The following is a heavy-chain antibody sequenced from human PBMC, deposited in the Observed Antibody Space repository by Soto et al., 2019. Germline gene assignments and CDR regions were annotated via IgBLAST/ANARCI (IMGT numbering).Heavy chain of an antibody. V-gene: IGHV3-23*01. J-gene: IGHJ4*02. CDR2: ISDVFGSG. CDR1: GVTFSKYG. CDR3: AKMVVYISPTHYFDS. D-gene: IGHD2-15*01. Sequence: GGYLRLSCAASGVTFSKYGMIWVRQAPVKGLEWGSSISDVFGSGYGADSVKGGFTISRGSSEKTVYLEMDGLRAEDTAVYYCAKMVVYISPTHYFDSWGQGTLVTGSA.